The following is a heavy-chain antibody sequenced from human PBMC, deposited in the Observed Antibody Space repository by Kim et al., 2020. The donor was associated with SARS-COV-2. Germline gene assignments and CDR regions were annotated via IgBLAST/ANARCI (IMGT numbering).Heavy chain of an antibody. CDR3: ARVSGYCSGGSCYGTYYYYGMDV. J-gene: IGHJ6*02. CDR2: IIPILGIA. CDR1: GGTFSSYA. V-gene: IGHV1-69*04. Sequence: SVKVSCKASGGTFSSYAISWVRQAPGQGLEWMGRIIPILGIANYAQKFQGRVTITADKSTSTAYMELSSLRSEDTAVYYCARVSGYCSGGSCYGTYYYYGMDVWGQGTTVTVSS. D-gene: IGHD2-15*01.